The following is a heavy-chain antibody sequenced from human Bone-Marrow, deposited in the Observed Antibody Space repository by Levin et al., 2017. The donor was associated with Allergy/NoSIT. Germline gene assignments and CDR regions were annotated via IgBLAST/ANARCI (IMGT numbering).Heavy chain of an antibody. CDR2: IIWNSAYV. CDR3: AKDVASGGEYFWSTLHS. Sequence: SLKISCVASGFTFEDYAMHWVRQAPGKGLEWVSGIIWNSAYVYYADSVRGRVTISRNNANNSLYLQMDSLTPEDTALYFCAKDVASGGEYFWSTLHSWGQGTLVTVSS. J-gene: IGHJ4*02. CDR1: GFTFEDYA. D-gene: IGHD3-3*01. V-gene: IGHV3-9*01.